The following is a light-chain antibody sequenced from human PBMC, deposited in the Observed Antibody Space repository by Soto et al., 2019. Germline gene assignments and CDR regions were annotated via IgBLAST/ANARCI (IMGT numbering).Light chain of an antibody. V-gene: IGKV3-15*01. J-gene: IGKJ4*01. CDR2: RTS. Sequence: EIVMTQSPATLSVSPGERATLSCSASQSISSNLAWYQQKPGQAPRLLMFRTSSRATGFPARFSGSGSGTEFNLTISSLQSEDFGVYYCQQYNNWPRATLGGGTKVDIK. CDR3: QQYNNWPRAT. CDR1: QSISSN.